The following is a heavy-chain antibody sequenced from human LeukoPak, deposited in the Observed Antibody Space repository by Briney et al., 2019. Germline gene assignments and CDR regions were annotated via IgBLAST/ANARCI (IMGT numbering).Heavy chain of an antibody. Sequence: ALVKVSCKASGYTFTSYGISWVRQAPGQGLEWMGWISAYNGNTNYAQKLQGRVTMTTDTSTSTAYMELRSLRSDDTAVYYCASSRVDCSGGSCYYFDYWGQGTLVTVSS. CDR2: ISAYNGNT. CDR3: ASSRVDCSGGSCYYFDY. V-gene: IGHV1-18*01. J-gene: IGHJ4*02. D-gene: IGHD2-15*01. CDR1: GYTFTSYG.